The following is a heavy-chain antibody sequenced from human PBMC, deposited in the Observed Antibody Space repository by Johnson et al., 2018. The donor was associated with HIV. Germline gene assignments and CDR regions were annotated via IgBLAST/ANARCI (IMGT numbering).Heavy chain of an antibody. D-gene: IGHD6-13*01. Sequence: VQLVESGGGLVQPGGSLRLSCAASGFTVSSNYMSWVRQAPGKGLEWVSVIYSGGSTYYADSVKGRFTISRDNSKSTLYLQMNSLRAEDTAVYYCARRAATFDAFDIWCQGTMVTVSS. J-gene: IGHJ3*02. V-gene: IGHV3-66*02. CDR3: ARRAATFDAFDI. CDR2: IYSGGST. CDR1: GFTVSSNY.